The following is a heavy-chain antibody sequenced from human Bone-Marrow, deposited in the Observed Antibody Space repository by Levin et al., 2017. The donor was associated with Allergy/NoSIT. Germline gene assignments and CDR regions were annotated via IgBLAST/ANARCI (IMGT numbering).Heavy chain of an antibody. CDR2: ISASGGST. CDR3: ASGSNQPYYYYYGMDV. V-gene: IGHV3-23*01. D-gene: IGHD1-26*01. J-gene: IGHJ6*02. CDR1: GFTFSSYA. Sequence: GGSLRLSCAASGFTFSSYAVSWVRQAPGKGLEWVSGISASGGSTYYADSVKGRFTISRDNSKNTLYLQMNSLRAEDTAVYYWASGSNQPYYYYYGMDVWGQGTTVTVSS.